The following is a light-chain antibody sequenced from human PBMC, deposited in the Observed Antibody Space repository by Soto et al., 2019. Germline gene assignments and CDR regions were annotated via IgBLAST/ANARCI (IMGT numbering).Light chain of an antibody. CDR1: QSISSW. J-gene: IGKJ2*01. Sequence: DIQMTQSPSTLSASVGGRVTITCRASQSISSWLVWYQQKPGKAPKLLIYKASSLESGVLSRFSGSGSGTEFTLTISSLQPDDFATYYCQQYNSYSTFGQGTKADI. V-gene: IGKV1-5*03. CDR2: KAS. CDR3: QQYNSYST.